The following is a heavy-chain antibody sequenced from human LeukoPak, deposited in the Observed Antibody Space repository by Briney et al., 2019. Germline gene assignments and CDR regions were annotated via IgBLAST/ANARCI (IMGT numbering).Heavy chain of an antibody. D-gene: IGHD2-2*01. CDR1: GFTFRTYA. CDR2: ISSNGGNT. J-gene: IGHJ5*02. Sequence: GSLILSCSASGFTFRTYAMHWVRQAPGKGLEYVSAISSNGGNTYSADSVKGRFTISRDNSKNALYLQMSSLRAEDTAVYYCVKGGTMPHDWFDPWGQGTLVTVSS. V-gene: IGHV3-64D*06. CDR3: VKGGTMPHDWFDP.